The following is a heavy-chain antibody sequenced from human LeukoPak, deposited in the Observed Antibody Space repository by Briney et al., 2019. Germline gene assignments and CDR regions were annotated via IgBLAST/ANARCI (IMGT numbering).Heavy chain of an antibody. J-gene: IGHJ3*02. V-gene: IGHV3-21*01. D-gene: IGHD1-1*01. CDR3: ARGPRLERRREGAFDI. Sequence: GGSLRLSCAASGFTFSSYSMNWVRQAPGKGLEWVSSISSSSSYIYYADSVKGRFTISRDNAKNSLYLQMNSLRAEDTAVYYCARGPRLERRREGAFDIWGQGTMVTVSS. CDR2: ISSSSSYI. CDR1: GFTFSSYS.